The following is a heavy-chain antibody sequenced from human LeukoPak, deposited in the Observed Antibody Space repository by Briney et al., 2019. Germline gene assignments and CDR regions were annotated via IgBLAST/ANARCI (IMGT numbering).Heavy chain of an antibody. J-gene: IGHJ4*02. CDR3: ARAEDY. CDR1: GGSFSGYY. V-gene: IGHV4-34*01. CDR2: INHSGST. Sequence: ETLSLTCAVYGGSFSGYYWSWIRQPPGKGLEWIGEINHSGSTNYNPSLKSRVTISVDTSKNQFSLKLSSVTAADTAVYYCARAEDYWGQGTLSPSPQ.